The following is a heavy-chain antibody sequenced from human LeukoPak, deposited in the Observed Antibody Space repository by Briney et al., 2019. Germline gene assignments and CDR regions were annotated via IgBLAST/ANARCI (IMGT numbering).Heavy chain of an antibody. CDR2: INHSGST. V-gene: IGHV4-34*01. D-gene: IGHD3/OR15-3a*01. CDR3: ARQTGSGLFILP. Sequence: SETLSLTCAVYGGSFSDYYWSWIRQPPGKGLEWIGEINHSGSTNYNPSLKSRVTISVDTSKNQFSLKLTSVTAADTAVYYCARQTGSGLFILPGGQGTLVTVSS. J-gene: IGHJ4*02. CDR1: GGSFSDYY.